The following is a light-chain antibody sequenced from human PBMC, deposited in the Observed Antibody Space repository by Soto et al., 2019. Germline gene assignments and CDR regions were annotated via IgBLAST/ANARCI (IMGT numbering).Light chain of an antibody. V-gene: IGKV3-15*01. CDR3: QQHNNWPRT. Sequence: EIVMTQSPATLSVSPGERATLSCRASQSVSTNLLWYQQKPGQAPRLLIYGASTRATGIPARFSGSGSGTEFTLTISSLQSEDFAVYYCQQHNNWPRTFGQGTKVDI. J-gene: IGKJ1*01. CDR2: GAS. CDR1: QSVSTN.